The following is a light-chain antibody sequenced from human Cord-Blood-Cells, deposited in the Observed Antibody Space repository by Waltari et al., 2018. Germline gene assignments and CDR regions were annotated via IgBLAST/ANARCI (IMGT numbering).Light chain of an antibody. CDR2: GAS. V-gene: IGKV3-20*01. CDR3: QQYGSSPRT. J-gene: IGKJ1*01. CDR1: QSVSSSY. Sequence: EIVLTQSPGPLSLSPGERATLSCRASQSVSSSYLAWYQQKPGQAPRLLIYGASSRATVIPDRVSGSGSGTDFTLTISRLEPEDFAVYYCQQYGSSPRTFGQGTKVEIK.